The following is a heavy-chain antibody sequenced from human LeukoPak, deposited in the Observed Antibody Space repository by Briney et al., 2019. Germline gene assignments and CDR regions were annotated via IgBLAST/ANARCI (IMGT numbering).Heavy chain of an antibody. J-gene: IGHJ6*03. D-gene: IGHD4-23*01. V-gene: IGHV3-23*01. CDR1: GFTFSSYA. CDR2: ISGSGGST. Sequence: PGGSLRLSCAASGFTFSSYAMSWVRQAPGKGLEWVSAISGSGGSTYYADSVKGRFTISRDNSKNTLYLQMNSLRAEDTAVYYCAGSNDYGGNSGYYYYYMDVWGKGTTVTVSS. CDR3: AGSNDYGGNSGYYYYYMDV.